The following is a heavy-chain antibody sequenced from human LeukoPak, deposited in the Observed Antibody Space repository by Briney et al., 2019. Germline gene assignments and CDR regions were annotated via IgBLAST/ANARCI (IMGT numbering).Heavy chain of an antibody. V-gene: IGHV1-69*05. CDR2: VIPIFGTA. CDR3: ARDQPVIQLLNPFDY. Sequence: SVKVSCKASGGTFSSYAISWVRQAPGQGLEWMGGVIPIFGTANYAQKFQGRVTITTDESTSTAYMELSSLRSEDTAVYYCARDQPVIQLLNPFDYWGQGTLVTVSS. D-gene: IGHD2-2*01. J-gene: IGHJ4*02. CDR1: GGTFSSYA.